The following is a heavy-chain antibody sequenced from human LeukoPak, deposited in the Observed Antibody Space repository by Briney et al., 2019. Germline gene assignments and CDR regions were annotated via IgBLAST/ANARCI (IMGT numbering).Heavy chain of an antibody. D-gene: IGHD2-2*01. CDR3: ARDRWLQDIVVVPAATAFDI. V-gene: IGHV1-8*01. J-gene: IGHJ3*02. CDR2: MNPNSGNT. CDR1: GYTFTSYD. Sequence: ASVKVSCKASGYTFTSYDINWVRQATGQGLEWMGWMNPNSGNTGYAQKFQGRVTMTTDTSTSTAYMELRSLRSDDTAVYYCARDRWLQDIVVVPAATAFDIWGQGTMVTVSS.